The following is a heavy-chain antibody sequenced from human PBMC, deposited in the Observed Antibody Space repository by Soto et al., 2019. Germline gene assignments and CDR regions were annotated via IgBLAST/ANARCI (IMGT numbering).Heavy chain of an antibody. Sequence: PGGSLRLSCAASGFTVSSNYISWVRQAPWKGLEWVSVIYSGGITYYAESVKGRFTISRDNSKNTLYLQMNSLRAEDTAVYYCERDLFYSSKSPWGYRNWLDPWGQGILVAVSS. CDR1: GFTVSSNY. CDR2: IYSGGIT. V-gene: IGHV3-53*01. CDR3: ERDLFYSSKSPWGYRNWLDP. D-gene: IGHD6-13*01. J-gene: IGHJ5*02.